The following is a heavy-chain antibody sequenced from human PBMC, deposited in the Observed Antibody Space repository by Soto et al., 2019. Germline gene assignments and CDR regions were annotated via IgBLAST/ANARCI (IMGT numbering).Heavy chain of an antibody. J-gene: IGHJ4*02. Sequence: SETLSLTCAVYGGSFSGYYWSWIRQPPGKGLEWIGEINHSGSTNYNPSLKSRVTISVDTSKNQFSLKLSSVTAADTAVYYCASQIYDFWSGSGSDYWGQGTLVTVSS. CDR1: GGSFSGYY. CDR2: INHSGST. D-gene: IGHD3-3*01. V-gene: IGHV4-34*01. CDR3: ASQIYDFWSGSGSDY.